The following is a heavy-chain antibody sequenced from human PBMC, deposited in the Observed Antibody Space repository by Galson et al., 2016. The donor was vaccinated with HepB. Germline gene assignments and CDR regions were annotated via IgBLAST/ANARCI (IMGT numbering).Heavy chain of an antibody. J-gene: IGHJ4*02. CDR1: GFSFSDYY. V-gene: IGHV3-11*06. D-gene: IGHD3-10*01. Sequence: SLRLSCAASGFSFSDYYMIWIRQAPGKGLEWISYISSNGTYTNYADSMKGRLTISRDDAKTSLYLEMDSRRAEDTALYYCARAGLTMVRGRSAFDSWGQGTLVSVSS. CDR2: ISSNGTYT. CDR3: ARAGLTMVRGRSAFDS.